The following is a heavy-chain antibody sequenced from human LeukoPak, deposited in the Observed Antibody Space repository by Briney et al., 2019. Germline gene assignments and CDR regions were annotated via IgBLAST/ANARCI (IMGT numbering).Heavy chain of an antibody. CDR1: GGSISSYY. CDR3: ARVTTMVRGVIGWFDP. CDR2: IYYSGST. Sequence: SETLSLTCTVSGGSISSYYWSWLRQPPGKGLEWIGYIYYSGSTNYNPSLKSRVTISVDTSKNQFSLKLSSVTAADTAVYYCARVTTMVRGVIGWFDPWGQGTLVTVSS. J-gene: IGHJ5*02. V-gene: IGHV4-59*01. D-gene: IGHD3-10*01.